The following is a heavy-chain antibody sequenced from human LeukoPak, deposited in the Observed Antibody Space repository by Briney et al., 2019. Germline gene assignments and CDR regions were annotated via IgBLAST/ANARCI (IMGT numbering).Heavy chain of an antibody. CDR3: ARASTSNYYDSSGYYYSPTDAFDI. CDR2: ISSSSSYI. D-gene: IGHD3-22*01. J-gene: IGHJ3*02. Sequence: QPGGSLRLSCAASGFTVSSNYMSWVRQAPGKGLEWVSSISSSSSYIYYADSVKGRFTISRDNAKNSLYLQMNSLRAEDTAVYYCARASTSNYYDSSGYYYSPTDAFDIWGQGTMVTVSS. V-gene: IGHV3-21*01. CDR1: GFTVSSNY.